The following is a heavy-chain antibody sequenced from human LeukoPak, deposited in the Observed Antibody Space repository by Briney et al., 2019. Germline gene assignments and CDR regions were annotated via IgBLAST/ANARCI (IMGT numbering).Heavy chain of an antibody. CDR2: IKSETDGGRT. Sequence: GGSLRLSCAASGFTFSNAWMSWVRQAPGKGLEWVGRIKSETDGGRTDYAAPVKGRFTISRDDSKNTLYLQMNSLKTEDTAVYYCTTDTADDFWSGYSQYYFDYWGQGTLVTVSS. D-gene: IGHD3-3*01. J-gene: IGHJ4*02. V-gene: IGHV3-15*01. CDR3: TTDTADDFWSGYSQYYFDY. CDR1: GFTFSNAW.